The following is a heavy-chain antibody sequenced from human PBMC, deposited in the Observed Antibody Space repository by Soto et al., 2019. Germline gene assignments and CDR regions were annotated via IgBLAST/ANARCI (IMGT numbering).Heavy chain of an antibody. CDR2: ISGYNGNT. J-gene: IGHJ4*02. CDR3: AREDPPRLN. V-gene: IGHV1-18*01. CDR1: GYTFTSYI. Sequence: QVQLVQSGAEVKKPGASVKVSFKASGYTFTSYIITWVRQAPGQGLEWMGWISGYNGNTNYAQKLQGRGTMTTDTSTSKDYMELRILRSDATAVYYCAREDPPRLNWGQGTLVTVSS.